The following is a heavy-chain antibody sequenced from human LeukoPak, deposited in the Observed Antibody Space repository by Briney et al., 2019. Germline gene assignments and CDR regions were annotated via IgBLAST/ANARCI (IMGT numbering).Heavy chain of an antibody. CDR2: IYYSGSS. CDR3: ARHRAGYCSSTSCYHLDY. D-gene: IGHD2-2*01. CDR1: GGSISSSSYY. J-gene: IGHJ4*02. V-gene: IGHV4-39*01. Sequence: SETLSLTCSVSGGSISSSSYYWGWIRQPPGKGLEWIGSIYYSGSSNYNPSLKSRVTISVDSSKKQFSLKLTSVTAADTAVYYCARHRAGYCSSTSCYHLDYWGQGTLVTVSS.